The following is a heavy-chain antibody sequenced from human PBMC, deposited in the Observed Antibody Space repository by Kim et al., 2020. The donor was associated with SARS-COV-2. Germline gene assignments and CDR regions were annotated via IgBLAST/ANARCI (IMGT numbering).Heavy chain of an antibody. CDR3: AREGVRTVVTPEDWYFDL. J-gene: IGHJ2*01. V-gene: IGHV1-69*13. D-gene: IGHD2-21*02. CDR1: GGTFSSYA. Sequence: SVKVSCKASGGTFSSYAISWVRQAPGQGLEWMGGIIPIFGTANYAQKFQGRVTITADESTSTAYMELSSLRSEDTAVYYCAREGVRTVVTPEDWYFDLWGRGTLVTVSS. CDR2: IIPIFGTA.